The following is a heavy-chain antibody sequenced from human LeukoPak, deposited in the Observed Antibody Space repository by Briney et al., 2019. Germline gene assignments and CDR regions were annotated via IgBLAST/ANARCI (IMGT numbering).Heavy chain of an antibody. CDR3: ASKQWLVSGFDY. V-gene: IGHV3-23*01. CDR1: GFTFSSYG. J-gene: IGHJ4*02. Sequence: PGGSLRLSCAASGFTFSSYGMSWVRQAPGKGLEWVSAISGSGGSTYYADSMKGRFTISRDNAKNSLYLQMSSLRAEDTAVYYCASKQWLVSGFDYWGQGTLVTVSS. D-gene: IGHD6-19*01. CDR2: ISGSGGST.